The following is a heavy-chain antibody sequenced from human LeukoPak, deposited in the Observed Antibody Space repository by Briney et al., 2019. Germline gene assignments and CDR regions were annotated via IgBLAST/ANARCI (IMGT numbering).Heavy chain of an antibody. V-gene: IGHV4-39*07. CDR2: IYYSGST. D-gene: IGHD1-1*01. J-gene: IGHJ4*02. CDR1: GGSISSSSYY. Sequence: SETLSLTCTVSGGSISSSSYYWGWIRQPPGKGLEWIGSIYYSGSTYYNPSLKSRVTISVDTSKNQFSLKLSSVTAADTAVYYCARSEVDDPIDYWGQGTLVTVSS. CDR3: ARSEVDDPIDY.